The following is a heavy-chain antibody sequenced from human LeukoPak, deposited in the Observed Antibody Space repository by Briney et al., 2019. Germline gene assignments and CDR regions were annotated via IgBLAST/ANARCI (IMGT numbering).Heavy chain of an antibody. Sequence: GGSLRLSCAASGFTFDHYRMRWVRQAPGEGLEWVSTVNADGGNTYYADSVKGRFTISRDNSKSTLILQMNSLRVEDTALYYCTKRVKYGGTWDHFADWGQGTLVTVSS. CDR1: GFTFDHYR. D-gene: IGHD1-26*01. CDR3: TKRVKYGGTWDHFAD. CDR2: VNADGGNT. J-gene: IGHJ4*02. V-gene: IGHV3-23*01.